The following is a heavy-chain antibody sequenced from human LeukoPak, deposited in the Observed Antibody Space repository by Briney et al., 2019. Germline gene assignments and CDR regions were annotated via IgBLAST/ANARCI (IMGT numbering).Heavy chain of an antibody. CDR3: APHSGSYQPFDY. Sequence: GGSLRLSCAASGFTFSSYSMNWVRQAPGKGLEWVSSISSSSSYIYYADSVKGRFTISRDNAKNSLYLQMNSLRAEDTAVYYCAPHSGSYQPFDYRGQGTLVTVSS. V-gene: IGHV3-21*01. CDR2: ISSSSSYI. J-gene: IGHJ4*02. D-gene: IGHD1-26*01. CDR1: GFTFSSYS.